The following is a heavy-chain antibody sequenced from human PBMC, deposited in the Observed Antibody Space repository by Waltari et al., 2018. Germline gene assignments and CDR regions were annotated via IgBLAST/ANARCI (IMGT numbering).Heavy chain of an antibody. J-gene: IGHJ4*02. CDR3: ARSGIAAAGTLRDFDY. CDR1: GGSISSSSYY. CDR2: IYYSGST. D-gene: IGHD6-13*01. Sequence: QLQLQESGPGLVKPSETLSLTCTVPGGSISSSSYYWGWIRQPPGKGLEWIGSIYYSGSTYYNPSLKSRVTISVDTSKNQFSLKLSSVTAADTAVYYCARSGIAAAGTLRDFDYWGQGTLVTVSS. V-gene: IGHV4-39*07.